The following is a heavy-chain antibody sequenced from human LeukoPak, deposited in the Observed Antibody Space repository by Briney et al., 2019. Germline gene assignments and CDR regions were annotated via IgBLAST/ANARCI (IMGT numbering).Heavy chain of an antibody. CDR3: TREGRYCSSTSCWALDY. Sequence: ASVKVSCKASGYTFTGYYMHWVRQAPGQGLEWMGWINPNSGGTNYAQKFQGRVTMTRDTSISTAYMELSRLRSDDTAVYYCTREGRYCSSTSCWALDYWGQGTLVTVSS. V-gene: IGHV1-2*02. CDR1: GYTFTGYY. D-gene: IGHD2-2*01. CDR2: INPNSGGT. J-gene: IGHJ4*02.